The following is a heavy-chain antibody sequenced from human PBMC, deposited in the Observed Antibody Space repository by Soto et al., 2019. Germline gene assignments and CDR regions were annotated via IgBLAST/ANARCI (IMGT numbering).Heavy chain of an antibody. V-gene: IGHV3-30-3*01. CDR1: VYTFSSYA. Sequence: VGSLRIACAAYVYTFSSYAMHCVRHAPGKGLEWVAVISYDGSNKYYADSVKGRFTISRDNSKNTLYLQMNSLRAEDTAVYYCARDKTYDFCIGHYKANRHCMDVWCQGTTVTVSS. J-gene: IGHJ6*02. CDR3: ARDKTYDFCIGHYKANRHCMDV. D-gene: IGHD3-3*01. CDR2: ISYDGSNK.